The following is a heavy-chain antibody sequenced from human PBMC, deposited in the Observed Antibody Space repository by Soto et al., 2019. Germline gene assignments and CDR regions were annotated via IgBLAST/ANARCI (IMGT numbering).Heavy chain of an antibody. CDR1: GYTFTSYT. D-gene: IGHD3-16*01. CDR2: ASPYNGNI. V-gene: IGHV1-18*01. Sequence: GASVKVSCKASGYTFTSYTINWVRQAPGQGLEWMGWASPYNGNINYAQKLQGRVTMTTDTSTSTVYMELRSLRSDDTAVYYCARGTFFDYWGQGTLVTVSS. J-gene: IGHJ4*02. CDR3: ARGTFFDY.